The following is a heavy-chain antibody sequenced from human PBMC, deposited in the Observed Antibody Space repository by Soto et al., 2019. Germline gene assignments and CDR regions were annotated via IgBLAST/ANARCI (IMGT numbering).Heavy chain of an antibody. CDR3: VKDACRVTWRCAPD. D-gene: IGHD3-10*01. Sequence: EVQLLESGGGLVQPGESLRLSCAASGFIYRTYTMNWVRQAPGKGLEWVSGISGDGDITYYADSVKGRFTISRDNSKNTLYLQMNSLRAEDTAVYYCVKDACRVTWRCAPDWGQGTLVTVSS. CDR1: GFIYRTYT. V-gene: IGHV3-23*01. CDR2: ISGDGDIT. J-gene: IGHJ1*01.